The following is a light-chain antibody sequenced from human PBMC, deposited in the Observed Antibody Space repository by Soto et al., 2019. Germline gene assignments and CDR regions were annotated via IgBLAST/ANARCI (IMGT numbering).Light chain of an antibody. V-gene: IGKV1-5*01. CDR3: QQYNSYRA. Sequence: GDRVTITCRASQSISTSLTWYQQKPGKAPKLLIYHASSLESGVPSRFGGSGSGTEFTLTISSLQPDDFATYYCQQYNSYRAFGQGTKVDIK. CDR2: HAS. J-gene: IGKJ1*01. CDR1: QSISTS.